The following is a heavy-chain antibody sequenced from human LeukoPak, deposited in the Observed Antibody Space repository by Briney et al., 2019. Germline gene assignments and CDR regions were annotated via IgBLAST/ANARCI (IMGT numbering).Heavy chain of an antibody. CDR1: GGTFSSYA. CDR3: ATSAVVVTGQLDY. Sequence: AASVKVSCKASGGTFSSYAISWARQAPGQGLEWMGGIIPIFGTANYAQKFQGRVTITADESTSTAYMELSSLRSEDTAVYYCATSAVVVTGQLDYWGQGTLVTVSS. J-gene: IGHJ4*02. V-gene: IGHV1-69*13. CDR2: IIPIFGTA. D-gene: IGHD2-21*02.